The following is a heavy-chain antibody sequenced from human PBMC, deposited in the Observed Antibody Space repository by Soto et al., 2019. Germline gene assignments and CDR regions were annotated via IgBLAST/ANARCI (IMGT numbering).Heavy chain of an antibody. D-gene: IGHD3-16*02. J-gene: IGHJ2*01. Sequence: QITLKESGPTLAKPTQTLTLTCNFSGFSLSTSGMRVGWIRQPPGKALEWLALIYWDDDKRYSPSLKSRLTITKDTSKNQVVLTMTDVDPVDTATYYCAHGESSMTTRYWYFDLWGRGTLVTVSS. CDR3: AHGESSMTTRYWYFDL. CDR2: IYWDDDK. CDR1: GFSLSTSGMR. V-gene: IGHV2-5*02.